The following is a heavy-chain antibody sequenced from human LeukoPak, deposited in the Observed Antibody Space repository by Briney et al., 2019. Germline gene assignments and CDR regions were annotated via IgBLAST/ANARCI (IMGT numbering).Heavy chain of an antibody. CDR1: GGSISSGSYY. J-gene: IGHJ5*02. CDR2: IYTSGST. D-gene: IGHD3-22*01. V-gene: IGHV4-61*02. CDR3: ASDFRNYYDSSGYYIWFDP. Sequence: SETLSLTCTVSGGSISSGSYYWRWIRQPAGKGLEWIGRIYTSGSTNYNPSLKSRCTISVDTSKNQFSLKLSSVTAADTAVYYCASDFRNYYDSSGYYIWFDPWGQGTLVTVSS.